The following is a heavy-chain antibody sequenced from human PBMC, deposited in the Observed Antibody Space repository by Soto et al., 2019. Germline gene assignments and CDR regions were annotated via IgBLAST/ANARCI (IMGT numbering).Heavy chain of an antibody. CDR2: IVPSLDTT. CDR3: ARWPQPRYAAAADAVDV. D-gene: IGHD2-8*01. V-gene: IGHV1-69*11. Sequence: QVHLVQSGTEVKKPGSSVKVSCKASGGTFSSSGFSWVRQAPGQGLEWMGMIVPSLDTTNYAQKFQARVTITADEVTSTAYMELLSLRSEDTAVYYCARWPQPRYAAAADAVDVWGQGTSFIVSS. J-gene: IGHJ6*02. CDR1: GGTFSSSG.